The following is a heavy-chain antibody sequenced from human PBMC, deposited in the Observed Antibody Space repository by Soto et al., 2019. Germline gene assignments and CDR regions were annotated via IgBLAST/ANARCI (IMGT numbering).Heavy chain of an antibody. CDR1: GFTFSSYG. J-gene: IGHJ4*02. V-gene: IGHV3-30*18. Sequence: PGGSLRLSCAASGFTFSSYGRHWVRQAPGKGLEWLAVISYDGINKYYADSVKGRFTISRDNSKNTLYVQMNSLRAEDTAVYYCAKEGDTSMAYYFDYWGQGTMVTVSS. CDR3: AKEGDTSMAYYFDY. CDR2: ISYDGINK. D-gene: IGHD5-18*01.